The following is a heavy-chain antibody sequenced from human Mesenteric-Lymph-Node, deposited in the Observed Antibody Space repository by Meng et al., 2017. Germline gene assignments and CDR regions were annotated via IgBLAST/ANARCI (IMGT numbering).Heavy chain of an antibody. CDR2: IISDETTT. V-gene: IGHV3-74*01. D-gene: IGHD3-3*01. CDR1: GFTFSSYW. J-gene: IGHJ4*02. CDR3: ATGSGYYYSY. Sequence: EVHLVESGGGLVQPGGSLRLSCAVSGFTFSSYWMHWFGQAPGKGLVWVSRIISDETTTTYAVSVKGRFTISRDNARNTLYLQMNSLRAEDTAVYYCATGSGYYYSYWSQGTLVTVSS.